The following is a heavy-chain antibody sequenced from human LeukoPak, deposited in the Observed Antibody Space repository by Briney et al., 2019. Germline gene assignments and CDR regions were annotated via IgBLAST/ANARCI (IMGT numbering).Heavy chain of an antibody. CDR2: IRYDGSNK. D-gene: IGHD3-9*01. V-gene: IGHV3-30*02. CDR1: GFTFSSYG. J-gene: IGHJ5*02. CDR3: AREGDILTGLGWFDP. Sequence: PGGSLRLSCAASGFTFSSYGMHWVRQAPGKGLEWVAFIRYDGSNKYYADSVKGRFTISRDNAKNTLYLQMNSLRAEDTAVYYCAREGDILTGLGWFDPWGQGTLVTVSS.